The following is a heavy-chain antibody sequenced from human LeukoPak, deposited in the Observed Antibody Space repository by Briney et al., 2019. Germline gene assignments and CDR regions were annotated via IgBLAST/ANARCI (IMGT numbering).Heavy chain of an antibody. CDR2: IKQDGSVK. CDR3: ARGGITIFGEATTPFDY. CDR1: GFSFSKYW. V-gene: IGHV3-7*04. J-gene: IGHJ4*02. D-gene: IGHD3-3*01. Sequence: GGSLRLSCAASGFSFSKYWMSCVREAPGKGREWVANIKQDGSVKYYVDSLKGRFTISRDNAKNSLYLQMNSLRAEDTAVYYCARGGITIFGEATTPFDYWGQGTLVTVSS.